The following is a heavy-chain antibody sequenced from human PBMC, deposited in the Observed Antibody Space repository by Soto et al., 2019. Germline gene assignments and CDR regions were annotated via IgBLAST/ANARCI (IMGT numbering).Heavy chain of an antibody. Sequence: SETLSLTCTVSGGSISSSSYYWGWIRQPPGKGLEWIGSIYYSGSTYYNPSLKSRVTISVDTSKNQFSLKLSSVTAADTAVYYCARRCSGGSCYQGPYGVDYWGQGTLVTVSS. V-gene: IGHV4-39*01. CDR3: ARRCSGGSCYQGPYGVDY. D-gene: IGHD2-15*01. J-gene: IGHJ4*02. CDR1: GGSISSSSYY. CDR2: IYYSGST.